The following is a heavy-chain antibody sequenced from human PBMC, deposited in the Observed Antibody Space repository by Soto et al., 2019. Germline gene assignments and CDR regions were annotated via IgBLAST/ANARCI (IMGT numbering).Heavy chain of an antibody. V-gene: IGHV4-34*01. CDR3: ARHLWIRSSWFDP. J-gene: IGHJ5*02. D-gene: IGHD3-3*02. CDR2: INHSGST. CDR1: GGSFSGYY. Sequence: SETLSLTCAVYGGSFSGYYWNWIRQPPGKGLEWIGEINHSGSTNYNPSLRSRVTISVDTSKNQFSLKLSSVTAADTAVYYCARHLWIRSSWFDPWGQGTLVTVSS.